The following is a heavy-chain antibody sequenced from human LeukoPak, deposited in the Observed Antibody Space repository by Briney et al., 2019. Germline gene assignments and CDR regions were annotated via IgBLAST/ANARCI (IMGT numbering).Heavy chain of an antibody. CDR2: ISGSGSDM. CDR1: GITFSTYN. V-gene: IGHV3-48*01. Sequence: PGGSLRLSCAASGITFSTYNMIWVRQAPGKGLEWVSYISGSGSDMSYADSVKGRFTISRDNARNSLYLQMNSLRAEDTAVYYCARERNYYYMDVWGKGTTVTVSS. J-gene: IGHJ6*03. CDR3: ARERNYYYMDV.